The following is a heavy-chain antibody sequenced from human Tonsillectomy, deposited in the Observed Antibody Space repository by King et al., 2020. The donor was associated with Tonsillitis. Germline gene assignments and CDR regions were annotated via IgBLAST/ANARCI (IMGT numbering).Heavy chain of an antibody. V-gene: IGHV1-8*01. Sequence: VQLVESGAEVKKPGASVKVSCKASGYTFTSYDINWVRQATGQGLAWMGCMNPNSVNPGNAQKFEGRVTMTRHTSISTAYMELSSLRSEDTAVYYCARARVWELLGIWGQGTMVTVSS. CDR3: ARARVWELLGI. CDR1: GYTFTSYD. D-gene: IGHD1-26*01. J-gene: IGHJ3*02. CDR2: MNPNSVNP.